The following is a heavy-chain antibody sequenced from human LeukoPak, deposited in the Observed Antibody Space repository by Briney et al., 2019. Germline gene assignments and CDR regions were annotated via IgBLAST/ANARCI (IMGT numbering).Heavy chain of an antibody. Sequence: SETLSLTCAVYGGSFSGYYWSWIRQPPGKGLEWNGEINHSGSTNYNPSLKSRVTISVDTSKNQFSLKLSSVTAADTAVYYCARAVREQLVFDYWGQGTLVTVSS. CDR1: GGSFSGYY. CDR3: ARAVREQLVFDY. D-gene: IGHD6-6*01. CDR2: INHSGST. J-gene: IGHJ4*02. V-gene: IGHV4-34*01.